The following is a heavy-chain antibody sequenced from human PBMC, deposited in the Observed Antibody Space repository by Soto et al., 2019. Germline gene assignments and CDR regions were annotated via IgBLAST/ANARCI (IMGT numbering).Heavy chain of an antibody. CDR2: ISGSGGST. J-gene: IGHJ6*03. D-gene: IGHD2-15*01. V-gene: IGHV3-23*01. Sequence: GGSLRLSCAASGFTFSSYAMSWVRQAPGKGLEWVSAISGSGGSTYYADSVKGRFTISRDNSKNTLYLQMNSLRAEDTAVYYCAKAVVVVAATLIPYYYMDVWGKGTTVTVSS. CDR1: GFTFSSYA. CDR3: AKAVVVVAATLIPYYYMDV.